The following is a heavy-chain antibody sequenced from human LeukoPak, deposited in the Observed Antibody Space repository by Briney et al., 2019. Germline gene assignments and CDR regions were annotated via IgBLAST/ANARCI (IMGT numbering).Heavy chain of an antibody. CDR2: IYYSGST. D-gene: IGHD3-3*01. CDR3: ARVTYYDFWSGYYPDY. J-gene: IGHJ4*02. CDR1: GGSISSYY. Sequence: PSETLSLTCTVSGGSISSYYWSWIRQPPGKGLEWSGYIYYSGSTNYNPSLKSRVTISVDTSKNQFSLKLSSVTAADAAVYYCARVTYYDFWSGYYPDYWGQGTLVTVSS. V-gene: IGHV4-59*01.